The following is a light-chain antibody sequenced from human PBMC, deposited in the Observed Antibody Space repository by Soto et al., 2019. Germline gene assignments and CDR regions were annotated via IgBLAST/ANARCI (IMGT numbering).Light chain of an antibody. J-gene: IGKJ1*01. CDR3: QQYHNLWS. V-gene: IGKV3-15*01. CDR2: RSS. Sequence: IALTQSPATVSVSPGDRVTLSCWASQNIYSNLGWYQHRPGQAPRLIIYRSSAGPTAIPARVSGSGSGTESTLTISSLQSGVFAKYECQQYHNLWSFGRGTKVEVK. CDR1: QNIYSN.